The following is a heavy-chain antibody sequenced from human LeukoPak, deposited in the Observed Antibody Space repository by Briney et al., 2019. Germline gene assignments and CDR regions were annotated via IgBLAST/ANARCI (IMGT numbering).Heavy chain of an antibody. J-gene: IGHJ4*02. D-gene: IGHD6-19*01. CDR3: ARDILQDSSGWYGY. CDR2: IIPIFGTA. V-gene: IGHV1-69*13. CDR1: GGTFSSYA. Sequence: SVKVSCKASGGTFSSYAISWVRQAPGQGLEWMGGIIPIFGTANYAQKFQGRVTITADESTSTAYMELSSLRSEDTAVYYCARDILQDSSGWYGYWGQGTLVTVSS.